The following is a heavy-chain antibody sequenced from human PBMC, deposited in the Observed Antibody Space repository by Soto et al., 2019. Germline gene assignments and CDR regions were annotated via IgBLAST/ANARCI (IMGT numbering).Heavy chain of an antibody. V-gene: IGHV3-23*01. CDR1: GFTLQNYA. D-gene: IGHD3-10*01. J-gene: IGHJ5*02. CDR2: LIGGHYGT. Sequence: GGSLRLSCTASGFTLQNYAMAWVRQAPGKGLEWVSTLIGGHYGTAYSYSEKGRFTVSRDNSKNCLYLQMNSLGVEDTAMYFCAKGKSTGDIDWFDPWGQGSLVTVSS. CDR3: AKGKSTGDIDWFDP.